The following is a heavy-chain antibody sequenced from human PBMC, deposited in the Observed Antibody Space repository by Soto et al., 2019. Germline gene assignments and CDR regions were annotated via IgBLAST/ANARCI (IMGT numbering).Heavy chain of an antibody. Sequence: GASVKVSCKASGFTFTSSAVQWVRQARGQRLEWIGWIVVGSGNTNYAQKFQERVTITRDMSTSTAYMELSSLRSEDTAVYYCAARSDILTGYYGTFDYWGQGTLVTVSS. CDR1: GFTFTSSA. CDR2: IVVGSGNT. V-gene: IGHV1-58*01. J-gene: IGHJ4*02. D-gene: IGHD3-9*01. CDR3: AARSDILTGYYGTFDY.